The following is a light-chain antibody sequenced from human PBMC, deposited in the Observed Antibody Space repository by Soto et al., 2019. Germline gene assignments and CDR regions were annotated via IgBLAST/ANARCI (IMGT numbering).Light chain of an antibody. CDR3: QQLNSYPRT. CDR1: QSIFYSSNNKNY. V-gene: IGKV4-1*01. CDR2: WAS. J-gene: IGKJ5*01. Sequence: DIVMTQSPDSLAVSLGERATINCKSSQSIFYSSNNKNYLAWYQQKPGQPPKLLIYWASTRESGVPDRFSGSGSGTDFTLTISSLQPEDFATYYCQQLNSYPRTFGQGTRLEI.